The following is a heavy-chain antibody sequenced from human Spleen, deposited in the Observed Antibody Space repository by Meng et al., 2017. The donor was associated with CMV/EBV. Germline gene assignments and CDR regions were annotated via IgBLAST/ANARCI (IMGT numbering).Heavy chain of an antibody. CDR1: FSLPNARMG. CDR3: ARVTKDWLRSERYFDY. Sequence: FSLPNARMGVSWVRQPPGKALEWLAHIFSNDKESYSTSLKNRLTISKDTSKAQVVLTMTNMDPVDTATYYCARVTKDWLRSERYFDYWGLGTLVTVSS. CDR2: IFSNDKE. J-gene: IGHJ4*02. D-gene: IGHD5-12*01. V-gene: IGHV2-26*01.